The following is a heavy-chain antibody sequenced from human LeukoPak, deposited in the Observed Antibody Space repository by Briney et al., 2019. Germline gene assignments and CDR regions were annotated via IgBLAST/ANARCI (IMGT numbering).Heavy chain of an antibody. V-gene: IGHV1-46*01. D-gene: IGHD1-26*01. CDR2: INPSGGST. Sequence: PGASVKVSCKASGYTFTSYYMHWVRQAPGQGLEWMGIINPSGGSTSYAQKFQGRVTMTRDMSTSTVYMELSGLRSEDTAVYYCARVGATTDWYFDLWGRGTLVTVSS. CDR1: GYTFTSYY. J-gene: IGHJ2*01. CDR3: ARVGATTDWYFDL.